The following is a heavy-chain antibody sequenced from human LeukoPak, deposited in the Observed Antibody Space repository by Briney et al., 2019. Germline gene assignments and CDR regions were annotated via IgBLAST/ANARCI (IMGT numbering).Heavy chain of an antibody. V-gene: IGHV3-23*01. CDR1: GFTFSNYG. Sequence: GGSLRLSCAASGFTFSNYGMSWVRQAPGKGLEWVSDISGSASSTYYADSVKGRFTISRDNSKNTLYLQMNSLRAEDTAVYYCARGYNNYGYVFDIWGQGTVVTVSS. CDR3: ARGYNNYGYVFDI. D-gene: IGHD4-11*01. J-gene: IGHJ3*02. CDR2: ISGSASST.